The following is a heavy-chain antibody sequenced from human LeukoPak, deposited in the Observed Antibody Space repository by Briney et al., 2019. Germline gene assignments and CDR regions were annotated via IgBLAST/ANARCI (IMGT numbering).Heavy chain of an antibody. D-gene: IGHD3-3*01. CDR3: VKEYHSRGFGAYFDY. J-gene: IGHJ4*02. V-gene: IGHV3-30*18. CDR2: ISSDGSIK. Sequence: PGGSLRLSCTASKFTFSHYGMQWVRQAPGKGLEWVAVISSDGSIKVYADSVKGRFTLSRDNSINTADLQMNSLRAEDTAVYYCVKEYHSRGFGAYFDYWGQGTLVTVSS. CDR1: KFTFSHYG.